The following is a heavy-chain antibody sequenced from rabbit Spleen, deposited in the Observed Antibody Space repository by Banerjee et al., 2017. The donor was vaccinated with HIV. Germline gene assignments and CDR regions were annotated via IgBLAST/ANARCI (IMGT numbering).Heavy chain of an antibody. CDR2: IYAGSSGST. D-gene: IGHD1-1*01. J-gene: IGHJ2*01. CDR1: GIDFSSYYY. CDR3: ARNYVNVFDP. Sequence: QSLEESGGGLVQPGESLTLSCKASGIDFSSYYYMCWVRQAPGKGLEWIACIYAGSSGSTYYASWAKGRFTISKTSSTTVTLQMTSLTAADTATYFCARNYVNVFDPWGPGTLVTVS. V-gene: IGHV1S40*01.